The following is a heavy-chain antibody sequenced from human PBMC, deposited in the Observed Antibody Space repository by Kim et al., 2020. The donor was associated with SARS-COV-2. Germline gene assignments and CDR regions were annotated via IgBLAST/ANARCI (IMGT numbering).Heavy chain of an antibody. CDR2: IYPGDSDT. CDR3: ARHGIAAAGYYGMDV. J-gene: IGHJ6*02. CDR1: GYSFTSYW. D-gene: IGHD6-13*01. V-gene: IGHV5-51*01. Sequence: GESLKISCKGSGYSFTSYWIGWVRQMPGKGLEWMGIIYPGDSDTRYSPSFQGQVTISADKSISTAYLQWSSLKASDTAMYYCARHGIAAAGYYGMDVWGQGTTVTVSS.